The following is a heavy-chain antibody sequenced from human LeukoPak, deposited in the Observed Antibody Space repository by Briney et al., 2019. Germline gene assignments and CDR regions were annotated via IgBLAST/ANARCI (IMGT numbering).Heavy chain of an antibody. J-gene: IGHJ4*02. CDR1: GFTFSSYW. CDR2: IKQDGSEK. Sequence: GGSLRLSCAASGFTFSSYWMSWVRQAPGKGLEWVANIKQDGSEKYYVDSVKGRFTISRDNAKNSLYLQMNSLRAEDTAVYYCARGCPNALDYYYLDYWGQGNLVTVSS. D-gene: IGHD4/OR15-4a*01. V-gene: IGHV3-7*01. CDR3: ARGCPNALDYYYLDY.